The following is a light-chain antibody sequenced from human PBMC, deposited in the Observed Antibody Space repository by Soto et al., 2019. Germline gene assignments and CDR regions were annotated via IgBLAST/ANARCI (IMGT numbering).Light chain of an antibody. CDR2: GAS. CDR3: QQYNNWPLT. Sequence: EIVMTRSPATLSVSPGERATLSCRASQSVSSNLAWYQQKPGQAPRLLIYGASTRATGIPARFSGSGSGTEFTLTISSLQSEDFAVYYFQQYNNWPLTFGGGTKVEIK. CDR1: QSVSSN. V-gene: IGKV3-15*01. J-gene: IGKJ4*01.